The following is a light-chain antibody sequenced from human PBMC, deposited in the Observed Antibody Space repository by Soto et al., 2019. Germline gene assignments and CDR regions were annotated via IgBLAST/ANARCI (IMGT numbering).Light chain of an antibody. CDR1: QGISGW. Sequence: IQVTQSPSSVSASIGDRVTITCRASQGISGWLAWYQQKPGKAPKPLIYAASSLQSEVPSRFSGSGSGTDFTLSLTSLQPEDFAAYRWQQVDSFPVSFGLGTKVEIK. CDR3: QQVDSFPVS. J-gene: IGKJ4*01. CDR2: AAS. V-gene: IGKV1-12*01.